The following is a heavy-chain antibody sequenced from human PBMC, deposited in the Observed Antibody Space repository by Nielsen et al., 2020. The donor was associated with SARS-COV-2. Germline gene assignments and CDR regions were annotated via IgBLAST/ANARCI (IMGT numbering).Heavy chain of an antibody. CDR1: GGSFSGYY. V-gene: IGHV4-34*01. CDR3: ARGRVSSGWYVGSYYYYGMDV. J-gene: IGHJ6*02. Sequence: ETLSLTCAVYGGSFSGYYWSWIRQPPGKGLEWIGEINHSGSTNYNPSLKSRVTISVDTSKNQFSLKLSSVTAADTAVYYCARGRVSSGWYVGSYYYYGMDVWGQGTTVTVSS. CDR2: INHSGST. D-gene: IGHD6-19*01.